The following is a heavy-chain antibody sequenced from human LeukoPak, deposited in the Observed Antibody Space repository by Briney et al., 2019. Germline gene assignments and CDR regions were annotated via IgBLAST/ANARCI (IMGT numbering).Heavy chain of an antibody. D-gene: IGHD3-10*01. CDR1: GGSISNYY. V-gene: IGHV4-59*01. J-gene: IGHJ4*02. Sequence: PSETLSLTCTVSGGSISNYYWYWMRQPPGKGLEWIAYTYYSGNPNYNPSLKSRATISVDTSKNQFSLKLSSVTAADTAVYYCAIVYGPYRGWGQGTLVTVSS. CDR2: TYYSGNP. CDR3: AIVYGPYRG.